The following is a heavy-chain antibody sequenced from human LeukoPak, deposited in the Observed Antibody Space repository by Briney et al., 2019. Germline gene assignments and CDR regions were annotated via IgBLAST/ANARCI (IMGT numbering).Heavy chain of an antibody. V-gene: IGHV4-4*07. D-gene: IGHD3-9*01. Sequence: PSETLSLTCNVSGDSISPYYWNWIQQPAGEGLEWIGRIYSKGSTNYNPSLKSRITMSIDTSKSQFSLKLTSVTAADTAVYYCARSPVLRFFDWSENWFDPWGQGTPVTVSS. J-gene: IGHJ5*02. CDR3: ARSPVLRFFDWSENWFDP. CDR1: GDSISPYY. CDR2: IYSKGST.